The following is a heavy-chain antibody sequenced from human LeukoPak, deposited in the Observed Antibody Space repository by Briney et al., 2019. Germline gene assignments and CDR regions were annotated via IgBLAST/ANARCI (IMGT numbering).Heavy chain of an antibody. CDR2: IIPIFGTA. J-gene: IGHJ5*02. CDR1: RGTFSSYA. Sequence: SSVKVSCKASRGTFSSYAISWVRQAPGHRLEWMGGIIPIFGTANHAQKFHGRVTIPADESTSTAYMELSSVRSEDTAVYYCAMRVHFDPWGQGTLVTVSS. D-gene: IGHD3-10*01. V-gene: IGHV1-69*13. CDR3: AMRVHFDP.